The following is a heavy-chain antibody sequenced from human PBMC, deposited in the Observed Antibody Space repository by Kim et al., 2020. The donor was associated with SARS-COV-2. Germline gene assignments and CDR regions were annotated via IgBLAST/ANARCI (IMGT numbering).Heavy chain of an antibody. CDR2: GSKK. J-gene: IGHJ4*02. CDR3: AKAEAYDY. Sequence: GSKKYNADSVKGRFTIARDNSKNTLYLQMNSRGGEGRAVYYCAKAEAYDYWGQGTLVTVSS. V-gene: IGHV3-30*02.